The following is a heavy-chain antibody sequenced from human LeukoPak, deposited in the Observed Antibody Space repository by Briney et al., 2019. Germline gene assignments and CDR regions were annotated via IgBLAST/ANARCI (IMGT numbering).Heavy chain of an antibody. D-gene: IGHD5-12*01. CDR2: INHSGST. V-gene: IGHV4-34*01. J-gene: IGHJ4*02. Sequence: LSETLSLTCAVYGGSSSGYYWSWIRQPPGKGLEWIGEINHSGSTNYNPSLKSRVTISVDTSKNQFSLKLSSVTAADTAVYYCARGRPPSGYDFSYWGQGTLVTVSS. CDR3: ARGRPPSGYDFSY. CDR1: GGSSSGYY.